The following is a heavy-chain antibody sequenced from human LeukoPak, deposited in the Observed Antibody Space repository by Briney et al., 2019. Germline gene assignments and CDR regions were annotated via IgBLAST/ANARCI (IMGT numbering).Heavy chain of an antibody. CDR2: INSDGSST. CDR1: GFTFSSYW. D-gene: IGHD6-13*01. Sequence: GGSLRLSCPASGFTFSSYWMHWVRQVPGKGLVWASRINSDGSSTSYADSVKGRFTISRDNAKNTLYLQMNSLRAEDTAVYYCGRGALYSSTSIDYWGQGTLVIFSS. V-gene: IGHV3-74*01. CDR3: GRGALYSSTSIDY. J-gene: IGHJ4*02.